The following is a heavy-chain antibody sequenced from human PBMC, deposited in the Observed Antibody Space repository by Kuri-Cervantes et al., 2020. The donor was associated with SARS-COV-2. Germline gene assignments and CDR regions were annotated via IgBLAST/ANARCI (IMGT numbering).Heavy chain of an antibody. Sequence: GGSLRLSCAASGFSFSMYWMSWVRQAPGKGLEWLSYIGNTDSTTYYADSVKGRFTISRDNAKNLLYLQMNSLRAEDTALYYCARDLSQYGDPGFDFWGQGTLVTVSS. D-gene: IGHD4-17*01. CDR2: IGNTDSTT. V-gene: IGHV3-48*03. CDR3: ARDLSQYGDPGFDF. CDR1: GFSFSMYW. J-gene: IGHJ4*02.